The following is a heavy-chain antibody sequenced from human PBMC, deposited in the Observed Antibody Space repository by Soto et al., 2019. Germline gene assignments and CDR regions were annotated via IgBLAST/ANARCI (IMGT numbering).Heavy chain of an antibody. CDR2: FYHSGST. CDR1: GGSISSGGYS. Sequence: QLQLQESGSGLVKPSQTLSLTCAVSGGSISSGGYSWSWIRQTPGKGLEWIGYFYHSGSTYYNTSLNSRITKSVTRSKTQSSLKLSSVTAADTVVYYWARVPGYWGQGTLVTVSS. V-gene: IGHV4-30-2*01. J-gene: IGHJ1*01. D-gene: IGHD5-12*01. CDR3: ARVPGY.